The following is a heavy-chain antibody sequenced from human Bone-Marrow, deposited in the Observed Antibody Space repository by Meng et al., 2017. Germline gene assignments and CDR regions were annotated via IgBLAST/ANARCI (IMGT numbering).Heavy chain of an antibody. Sequence: GGSLRLSCTASGFTFGDYAMSWFRQAPGKGLEWVGFIRSKAYGGTTEYAASVKGRFTISRDDSKSIAYLQMNSPKTEDTAVYYCTRDGEGYSYGYGISGYYYGMDVWGQGTTVTVSS. CDR1: GFTFGDYA. J-gene: IGHJ6*02. V-gene: IGHV3-49*03. CDR2: IRSKAYGGTT. D-gene: IGHD5-18*01. CDR3: TRDGEGYSYGYGISGYYYGMDV.